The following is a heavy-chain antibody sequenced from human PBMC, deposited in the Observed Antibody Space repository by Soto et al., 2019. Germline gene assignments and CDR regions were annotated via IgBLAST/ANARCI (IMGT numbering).Heavy chain of an antibody. V-gene: IGHV4-59*12. CDR2: IYYSGST. J-gene: IGHJ5*02. CDR1: GGSISSYY. D-gene: IGHD6-13*01. Sequence: SETLSLTCTVSGGSISSYYWSWIRQPPGKGLEWIGYIYYSGSTNYNPSLKSRVTISVDTSKNQFSLKLSSVTAADTAVYYCARDTSRGAGYSSSWYENWFDPWGQGTLVTVSS. CDR3: ARDTSRGAGYSSSWYENWFDP.